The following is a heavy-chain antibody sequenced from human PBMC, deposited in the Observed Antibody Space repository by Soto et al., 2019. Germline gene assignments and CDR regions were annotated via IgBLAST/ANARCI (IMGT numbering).Heavy chain of an antibody. Sequence: GGSLRLSCTSSGFTFSNYWIHLVRQAPGKGLVWVSRINPDGRKTYYADSVKGRFTISRDNSKNSHSLQMNSLRAEDTAVYFCARSYDTLTGSYLSIDHWGQGARVTVSS. D-gene: IGHD3-9*01. CDR1: GFTFSNYW. J-gene: IGHJ4*02. CDR2: INPDGRKT. V-gene: IGHV3-74*01. CDR3: ARSYDTLTGSYLSIDH.